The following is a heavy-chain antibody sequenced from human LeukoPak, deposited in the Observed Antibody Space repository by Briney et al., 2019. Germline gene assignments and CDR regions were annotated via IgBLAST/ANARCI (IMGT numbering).Heavy chain of an antibody. V-gene: IGHV3-30*02. CDR3: AREPPCRGGTCYAFDS. Sequence: QSGGSLRLSCVTSGFKFTDYLMHWVRQAPGKGLEWLATIHFDGSEKYYGDPVKGRFTMSKDNSKNTVTLEMDTLGVEDTAVYYCAREPPCRGGTCYAFDSWGQGTLVTVSS. CDR1: GFKFTDYL. J-gene: IGHJ4*02. D-gene: IGHD2-15*01. CDR2: IHFDGSEK.